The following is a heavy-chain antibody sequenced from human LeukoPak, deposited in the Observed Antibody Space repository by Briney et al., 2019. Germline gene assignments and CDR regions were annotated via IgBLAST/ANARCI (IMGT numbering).Heavy chain of an antibody. CDR2: ISGGGGST. CDR1: GFTFSNYA. CDR3: AKSSYYDSSGYYREYYFDY. D-gene: IGHD3-22*01. Sequence: PGGSLRLSCAGSGFTFSNYAMTWVRQAPGKGLEWVSSISGGGGSTYYPDSVRGRFTISRDNSKNTLYLQMNSLRAEDTAVYYCAKSSYYDSSGYYREYYFDYWGQGTLVTVSS. V-gene: IGHV3-23*01. J-gene: IGHJ4*02.